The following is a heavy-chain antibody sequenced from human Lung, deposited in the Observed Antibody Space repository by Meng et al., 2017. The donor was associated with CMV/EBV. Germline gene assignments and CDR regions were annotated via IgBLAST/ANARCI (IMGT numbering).Heavy chain of an antibody. V-gene: IGHV3-74*01. CDR1: GFTFSGYW. CDR2: IHSDGSNI. D-gene: IGHD3-16*01. CDR3: VRSLGDQFYYYGMDV. J-gene: IGHJ6*02. Sequence: GEXXKISCAASGFTFSGYWMHWVRQAPGKGLVWVSRIHSDGSNINYADSVKGRFTISRDNVKNTLYLQMSSLRAEDTAIYYCVRSLGDQFYYYGMDVWGRGTTVTVSS.